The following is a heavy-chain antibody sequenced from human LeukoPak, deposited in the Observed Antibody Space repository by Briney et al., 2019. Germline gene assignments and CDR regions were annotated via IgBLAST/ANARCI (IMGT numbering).Heavy chain of an antibody. J-gene: IGHJ4*02. CDR3: ARGPPTDYYDSSGFYYVFDY. CDR2: IYYTGST. Sequence: PSETLSLTCTVSGGSINSATYYWSWIRQHPGKGLEWVGYIYYTGSTYYNPSLKSRVTMSVDTSKNQFSLKLSSVTAADTAVYFCARGPPTDYYDSSGFYYVFDYWGQGTLVTVSS. D-gene: IGHD3-22*01. CDR1: GGSINSATYY. V-gene: IGHV4-31*03.